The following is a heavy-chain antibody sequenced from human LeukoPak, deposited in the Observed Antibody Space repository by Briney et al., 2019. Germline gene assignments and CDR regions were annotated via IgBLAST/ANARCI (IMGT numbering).Heavy chain of an antibody. J-gene: IGHJ1*01. CDR1: GGTFSSYA. Sequence: SVKVSCKASGGTFSSYAISWVRQAPGQGLEWMGGIIPIFGTANYAQKFQGRVTITADESTSTAYMELSSLRSEDTAVYYCAGPNSSGYYDVREYFQHWGQGTLVTVSS. D-gene: IGHD3-22*01. CDR3: AGPNSSGYYDVREYFQH. V-gene: IGHV1-69*13. CDR2: IIPIFGTA.